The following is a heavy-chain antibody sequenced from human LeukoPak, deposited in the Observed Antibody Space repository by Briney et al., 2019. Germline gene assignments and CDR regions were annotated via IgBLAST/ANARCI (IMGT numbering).Heavy chain of an antibody. Sequence: SETLSLTCTVSGGSISSYYWTWIRQPAGKGLEWIGRISTSGNTYYNPSLKSRLTMSVDTSKNQFSPKLSSVTAADTAVYYCARGTRYCSGDTCQNWFDPWGQGTLVTVSS. CDR1: GGSISSYY. D-gene: IGHD2-15*01. V-gene: IGHV4-4*07. CDR3: ARGTRYCSGDTCQNWFDP. J-gene: IGHJ5*02. CDR2: ISTSGNT.